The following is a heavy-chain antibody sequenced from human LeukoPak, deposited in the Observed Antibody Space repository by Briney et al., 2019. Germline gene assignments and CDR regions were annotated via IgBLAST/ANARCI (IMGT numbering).Heavy chain of an antibody. CDR2: ISAYNGNT. J-gene: IGHJ6*02. CDR1: GYTFTNYG. V-gene: IGHV1-18*01. D-gene: IGHD1-1*01. Sequence: GASVKVSCKASGYTFTNYGISWVRQAPGQGLEWMAWISAYNGNTNYAQKLQGRVTMTTDTSTSTAYMELRSLRSDDTAVYYCARGPRGAAGTYYYYYGMDVWGQGTTVTVSS. CDR3: ARGPRGAAGTYYYYYGMDV.